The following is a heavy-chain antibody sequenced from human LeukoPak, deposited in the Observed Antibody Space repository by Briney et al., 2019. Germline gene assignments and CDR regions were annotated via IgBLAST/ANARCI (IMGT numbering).Heavy chain of an antibody. Sequence: SETLSLTCSVSGGSISSSSYYWGWIRQPPGKGLEWIGSINYSGTTYYNPSLKSRVTMSVDTSKNQFSLKLSSVTAADTAVYYCARHRHPAYCSSGSCYGFDPWRQGTLVTVSS. CDR3: ARHRHPAYCSSGSCYGFDP. CDR1: GGSISSSSYY. J-gene: IGHJ5*02. D-gene: IGHD2-15*01. CDR2: INYSGTT. V-gene: IGHV4-39*01.